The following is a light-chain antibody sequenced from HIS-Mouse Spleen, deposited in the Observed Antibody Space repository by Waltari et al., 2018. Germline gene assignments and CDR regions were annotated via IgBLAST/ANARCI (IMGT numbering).Light chain of an antibody. CDR1: SSHIGSNH. Sequence: QSVLTQPPSASGTPGQRVTISCSGSSSHIGSNHVYWYQQLPGTAPKSTTYRNNQRPSGVPDRFSGSKSGTSASLAISGLRSEDEADYYCAAWDDSLFWVFGGGTKLTVL. CDR3: AAWDDSLFWV. J-gene: IGLJ3*02. CDR2: RNN. V-gene: IGLV1-47*01.